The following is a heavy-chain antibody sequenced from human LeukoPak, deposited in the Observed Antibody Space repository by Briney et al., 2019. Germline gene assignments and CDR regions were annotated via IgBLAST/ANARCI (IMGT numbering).Heavy chain of an antibody. V-gene: IGHV1-2*02. J-gene: IGHJ6*03. D-gene: IGHD6-19*01. CDR1: GYTFSDFY. CDR2: INPNSGGT. Sequence: GASVKVSCKPSGYTFSDFYMHWVRQAPGQGLEWMGWINPNSGGTNYAQKFQGRVTMTRDTSISTAYMELSRLRSDDTAVYYCARVGAVAGHYYYYYMDVWGKGTTVTISS. CDR3: ARVGAVAGHYYYYYMDV.